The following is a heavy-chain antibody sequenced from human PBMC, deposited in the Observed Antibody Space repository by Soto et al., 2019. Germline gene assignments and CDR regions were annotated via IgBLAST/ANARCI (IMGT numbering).Heavy chain of an antibody. D-gene: IGHD3-22*01. V-gene: IGHV4-39*01. J-gene: IGHJ4*02. Sequence: PSETLSLTCIVSGGSISGSSYYWGWIRQPPGKGLEWIGNIYYSGSTYYNPSLKSRVTISVDPSKNHCSLKLSSVTAADTAVYYCARLGYYDSSRYYVGYWGQGTLVTVSX. CDR1: GGSISGSSYY. CDR3: ARLGYYDSSRYYVGY. CDR2: IYYSGST.